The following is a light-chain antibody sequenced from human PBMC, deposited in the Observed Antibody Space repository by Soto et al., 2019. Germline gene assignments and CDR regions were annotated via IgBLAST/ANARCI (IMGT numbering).Light chain of an antibody. Sequence: EIVMTQSPATLSVSPGERATLSCRASQSVSSNLAWYQQKPGQAPRLLIYGASTRATGIPARFSGSGPGTGFTLTISSLQSEDFAVYYCQQYNNWPPYTFGQGTKLEIK. J-gene: IGKJ2*01. CDR2: GAS. CDR3: QQYNNWPPYT. CDR1: QSVSSN. V-gene: IGKV3-15*01.